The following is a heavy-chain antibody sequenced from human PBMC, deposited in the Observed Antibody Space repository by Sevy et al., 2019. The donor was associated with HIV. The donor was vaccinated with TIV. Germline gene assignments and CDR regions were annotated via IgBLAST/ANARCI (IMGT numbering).Heavy chain of an antibody. CDR2: IIGSGGTT. V-gene: IGHV3-23*01. D-gene: IGHD1-7*01. Sequence: GGSLRLSCAASRFTFSSYAMSWVRHIPGKGLEWVSAIIGSGGTTYYSDSVKGRFTLSRDNSKNTVYLQMNSLRAEDTAVYYCAKDTSVRGITGTSIGTSFFDYWGQGTLVTVSS. J-gene: IGHJ4*02. CDR1: RFTFSSYA. CDR3: AKDTSVRGITGTSIGTSFFDY.